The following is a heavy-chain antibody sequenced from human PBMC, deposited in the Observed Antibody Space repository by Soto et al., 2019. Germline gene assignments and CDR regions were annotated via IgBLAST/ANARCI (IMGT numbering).Heavy chain of an antibody. V-gene: IGHV3-7*05. CDR2: IRRDGSEK. Sequence: DVQLVESGGGLVQPGGSLRLSCAASGFTFSSYWMSWVRQAPGKGLEWVANIRRDGSEKNYVDSVKGRFTISRDNAKNSLFLQMNSLRAGDTAVYFCARDMVAAAGTHYDYWGQGTLVTVSS. CDR3: ARDMVAAAGTHYDY. CDR1: GFTFSSYW. D-gene: IGHD6-13*01. J-gene: IGHJ4*02.